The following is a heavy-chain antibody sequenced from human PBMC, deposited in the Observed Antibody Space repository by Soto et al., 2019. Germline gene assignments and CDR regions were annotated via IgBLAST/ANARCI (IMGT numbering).Heavy chain of an antibody. V-gene: IGHV4-4*07. CDR2: CYTSGNT. J-gene: IGHJ4*02. Sequence: TSETVSLAGTVCGGCSRSDHWSWIRQCAGKGLEGIGRCYTSGNTHYNPSLKSRVTVSLDTAKNQFLLKVKSVTAADSAAYYCARESGDNWDYEAYRGTGTQATVS. D-gene: IGHD1-7*01. CDR1: GGCSRSDH. CDR3: ARESGDNWDYEAY.